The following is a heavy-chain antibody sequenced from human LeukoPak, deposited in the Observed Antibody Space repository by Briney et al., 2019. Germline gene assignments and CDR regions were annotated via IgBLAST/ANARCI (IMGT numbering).Heavy chain of an antibody. Sequence: SETLSLTCTVSGYSISSGYYWGWIRQPPGKGLEWIGEINHSGSTNYDPSLKSRVTISVDTSKNQFSLNLTSVTAADTAVYYCARFTPQGYGWGGYNRFDPWGQGTLVTVSS. CDR3: ARFTPQGYGWGGYNRFDP. D-gene: IGHD3-16*01. V-gene: IGHV4-38-2*02. CDR2: INHSGST. J-gene: IGHJ5*02. CDR1: GYSISSGYY.